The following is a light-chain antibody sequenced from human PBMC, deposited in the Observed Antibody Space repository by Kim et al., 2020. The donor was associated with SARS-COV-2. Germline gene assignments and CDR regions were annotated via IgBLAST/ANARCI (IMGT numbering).Light chain of an antibody. Sequence: SYELTQPPSVSLAPGQTATITCGGNDIEAKSVHWYQQRPGQAPVVVVHDDRDRPSGIPERFSGSNSGNTATLTITWVEDGDEADYYCQVWDSASDHVIFGGGTQLTVL. J-gene: IGLJ2*01. CDR1: DIEAKS. CDR3: QVWDSASDHVI. V-gene: IGLV3-21*02. CDR2: DDR.